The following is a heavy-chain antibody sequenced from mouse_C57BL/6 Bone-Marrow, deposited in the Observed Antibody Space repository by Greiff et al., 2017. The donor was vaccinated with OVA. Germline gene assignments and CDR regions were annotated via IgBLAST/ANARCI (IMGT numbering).Heavy chain of an antibody. CDR1: GYTFTSYW. J-gene: IGHJ4*01. Sequence: QVHVKQPGAELVRPGSSVKLSCKASGYTFTSYWMHWVKQRPIQGLEWIGNIDPSDSETHYNQKFKDKATLTVDKSSSTAYMQLSSLTSEDSAVYYCARSWLRAMDYWGQGTSVTVSS. CDR3: ARSWLRAMDY. V-gene: IGHV1-52*01. D-gene: IGHD2-2*01. CDR2: IDPSDSET.